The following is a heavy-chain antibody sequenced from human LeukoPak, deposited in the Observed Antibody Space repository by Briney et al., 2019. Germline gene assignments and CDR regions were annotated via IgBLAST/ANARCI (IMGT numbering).Heavy chain of an antibody. CDR3: ARVVVVVATTTFDY. V-gene: IGHV4-59*08. CDR2: IYYSGST. Sequence: SETLSLTCGVSGGAITNYYWNWIRQAPGKGLEWLGYIYYSGSTNYNPSLKSRVTISIDMSKKQFALKVTSVTAADTAVYYCARVVVVVATTTFDYWGQGTLVTVSS. J-gene: IGHJ4*02. CDR1: GGAITNYY. D-gene: IGHD2-15*01.